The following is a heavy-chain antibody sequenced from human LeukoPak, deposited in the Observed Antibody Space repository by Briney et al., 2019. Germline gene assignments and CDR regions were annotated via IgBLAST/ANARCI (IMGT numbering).Heavy chain of an antibody. Sequence: GGSLRLSCEASGFTFSNYEMNWVRQAPGKGPEWVAWISSSTGTVYYADSVKGRFTISRDNAKNSLYLQMNSLRAEDTGVYYCARDPTALQNWDDFTLDCWGQGALVTVSS. CDR2: ISSSTGTV. CDR3: ARDPTALQNWDDFTLDC. D-gene: IGHD1-1*01. CDR1: GFTFSNYE. V-gene: IGHV3-48*03. J-gene: IGHJ4*02.